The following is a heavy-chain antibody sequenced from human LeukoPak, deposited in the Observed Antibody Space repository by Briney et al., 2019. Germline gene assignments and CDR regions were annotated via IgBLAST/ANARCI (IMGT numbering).Heavy chain of an antibody. V-gene: IGHV3-30-3*01. CDR3: ARVGYYASGPFSYFDY. D-gene: IGHD3-10*01. CDR2: ISYDGSNE. J-gene: IGHJ4*02. Sequence: GGSLRLACAASGFTFSGYAMHWVRQAPGKGLEWVAVISYDGSNEYYADSVKGRFTISRDNSKNTLYLQMNSLSVEDTAVYYCARVGYYASGPFSYFDYWGQGTLVTVSS. CDR1: GFTFSGYA.